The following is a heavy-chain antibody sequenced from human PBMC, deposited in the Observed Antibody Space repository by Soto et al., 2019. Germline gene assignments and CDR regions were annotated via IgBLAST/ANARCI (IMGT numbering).Heavy chain of an antibody. CDR2: IYYSGST. Sequence: PSETLSLTCTVSGGSISSSSYYWGWIRQPPGKGLEWIGSIYYSGSTYYNPSLKSRVTISVDTSKNQFSLKLSSVTAADTAVYYCARLPREYSGYDSYYSSYSTDGWGTGPTVTLSS. V-gene: IGHV4-39*01. D-gene: IGHD5-12*01. CDR1: GGSISSSSYY. J-gene: IGHJ6*03. CDR3: ARLPREYSGYDSYYSSYSTDG.